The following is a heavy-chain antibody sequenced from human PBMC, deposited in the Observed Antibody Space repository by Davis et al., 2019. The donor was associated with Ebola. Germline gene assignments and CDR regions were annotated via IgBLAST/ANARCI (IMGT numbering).Heavy chain of an antibody. CDR1: GGSINNYF. J-gene: IGHJ6*04. D-gene: IGHD2/OR15-2a*01. CDR3: ARATSYYYYGMDV. CDR2: ISYSGST. Sequence: SETLSLTCTVSGGSINNYFWSWIRQPPGKGLEWIGYISYSGSTYYSPSLKSRLTISVDTSKNQFSLRLSSVTAADTAVYYCARATSYYYYGMDVWGKGTTVTVPS. V-gene: IGHV4-30-4*08.